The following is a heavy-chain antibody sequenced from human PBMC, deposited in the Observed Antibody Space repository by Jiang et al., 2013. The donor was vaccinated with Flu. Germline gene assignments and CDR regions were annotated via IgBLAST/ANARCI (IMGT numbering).Heavy chain of an antibody. J-gene: IGHJ6*02. CDR1: GFSLNSSGVG. V-gene: IGHV2-5*02. CDR2: IYWDDE. D-gene: IGHD3-10*01. CDR3: ARSRRFGELWGYYYYAMDV. Sequence: KPTQTLTLTCTFSGFSLNSSGVGVGWIRQPPGKALEWLALIYWDDERYSPSLKSSLTITKDTSKNQVVLTMTNMDPVDTATYYCARSRRFGELWGYYYYAMDVWGQGTTVT.